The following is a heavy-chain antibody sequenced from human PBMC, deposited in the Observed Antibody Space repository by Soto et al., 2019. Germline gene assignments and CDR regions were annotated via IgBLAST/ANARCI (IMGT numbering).Heavy chain of an antibody. J-gene: IGHJ4*02. Sequence: SETLSLTCTVSGGSISSGGYYWSWIRQHPGKGLEWIGYIYYSGSTNYNPSLKSRVTISVDTSKNQFSLRLSSVTAADTAVYYCARDRARGGEFDYWGQGTLVTVSS. CDR2: IYYSGST. CDR1: GGSISSGGYY. CDR3: ARDRARGGEFDY. D-gene: IGHD3-10*01. V-gene: IGHV4-61*08.